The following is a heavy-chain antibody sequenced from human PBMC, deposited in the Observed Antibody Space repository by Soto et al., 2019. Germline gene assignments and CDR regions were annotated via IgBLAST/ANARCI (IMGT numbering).Heavy chain of an antibody. V-gene: IGHV1-18*04. D-gene: IGHD4-17*01. CDR2: IKAYSGNT. CDR3: AIANYGDDDY. CDR1: GYTFSTST. J-gene: IGHJ4*02. Sequence: LVQSGAEAKKPGTSVKVSCKASGYTFSTSTISWVRQAPGQGLEWLGWIKAYSGNTNYAPKLQGRVTMTTDPSTSTAYLELRSLTNDDTAMYYCAIANYGDDDYWGQGTLVTVSS.